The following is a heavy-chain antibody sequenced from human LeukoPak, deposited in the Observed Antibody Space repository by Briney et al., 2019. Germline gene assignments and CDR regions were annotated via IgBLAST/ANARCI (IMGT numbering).Heavy chain of an antibody. Sequence: SETLSLTCTVSGGSISSSSYYWGWIRQPPGKGLGWIGSIYYSGSTYYNPSLKSRVTISVDTSKNQFSLKLSSVTAADTAVYYCARDQYRRGLTGTTGWGQGTLVTVSS. CDR2: IYYSGST. CDR3: ARDQYRRGLTGTTG. J-gene: IGHJ4*02. CDR1: GGSISSSSYY. D-gene: IGHD1-7*01. V-gene: IGHV4-39*07.